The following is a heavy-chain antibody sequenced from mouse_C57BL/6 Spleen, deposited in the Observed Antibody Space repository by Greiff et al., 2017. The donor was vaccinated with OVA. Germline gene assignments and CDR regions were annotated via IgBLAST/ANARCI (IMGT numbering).Heavy chain of an antibody. D-gene: IGHD1-1*01. CDR2: IWTGGGT. J-gene: IGHJ1*03. V-gene: IGHV2-9-1*01. CDR3: ARSIYYYGSSYGYFDV. CDR1: GFSLTSYA. Sequence: VHLVESGPGLVAPSQSLSITCTVSGFSLTSYAISWVRQPPGKGLEWLGVIWTGGGTNYNSALKSRLSISKDNSKSQVFLKMNSLQTDDTARYYCARSIYYYGSSYGYFDVWGTGTTVTVSS.